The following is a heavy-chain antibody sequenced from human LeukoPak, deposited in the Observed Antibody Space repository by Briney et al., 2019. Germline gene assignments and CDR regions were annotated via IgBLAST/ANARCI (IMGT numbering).Heavy chain of an antibody. J-gene: IGHJ3*02. CDR2: ISGSGGST. D-gene: IGHD5-24*01. V-gene: IGHV3-23*01. CDR3: AKDQRWVASLDAFDI. Sequence: GGTLRLSCAASGFTFSSYGMSWVRQAPGKGLEWVSAISGSGGSTYYADSVKGRFTISRDNSKNTLYLQMNSLRAEDTAVYYCAKDQRWVASLDAFDIWGQGTMVTVSS. CDR1: GFTFSSYG.